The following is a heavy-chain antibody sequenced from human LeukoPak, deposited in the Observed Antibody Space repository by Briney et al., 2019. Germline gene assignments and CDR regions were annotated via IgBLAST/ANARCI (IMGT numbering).Heavy chain of an antibody. V-gene: IGHV1-69*05. J-gene: IGHJ3*02. CDR3: ARAGYCSSTSCYLNDAFDI. CDR1: GGTFSSYA. Sequence: SVKVSCKAPGGTFSSYAISWVRQAPGQGLEWMGGIIPIFGTANYAQKFQGRVTITTDESTSTAYMELSSLRSEDTAVYYCARAGYCSSTSCYLNDAFDIWGQGTMVTVSS. D-gene: IGHD2-2*01. CDR2: IIPIFGTA.